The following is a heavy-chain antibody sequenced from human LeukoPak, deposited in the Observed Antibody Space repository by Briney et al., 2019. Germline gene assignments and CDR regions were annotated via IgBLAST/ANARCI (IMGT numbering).Heavy chain of an antibody. V-gene: IGHV1-46*01. CDR3: ARGYLSSGYLFDY. CDR2: ISPSGGST. D-gene: IGHD3-22*01. Sequence: ASVKVSCKAFGYTFTSNYMHWVRQAPGQGPEWMGVISPSGGSTTYAQKFQGRVTMTRDTSASTVYMELSSLRSEDTAVYYCARGYLSSGYLFDYWGQGTLVTVSS. CDR1: GYTFTSNY. J-gene: IGHJ4*02.